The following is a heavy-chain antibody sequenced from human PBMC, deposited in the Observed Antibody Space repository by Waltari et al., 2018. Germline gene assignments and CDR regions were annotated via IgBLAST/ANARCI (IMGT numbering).Heavy chain of an antibody. J-gene: IGHJ6*03. V-gene: IGHV4-34*01. CDR2: INHSGST. CDR1: GGSFSGSY. CDR3: ARVPYSSSSVSHYYYMDV. Sequence: QVQLQQWGAGLLKPSETLSLTCAVYGGSFSGSYWSWIRQPPGRGLEWIGEINHSGSTNYNPSLKSRVTISVDTSKNQFSLKLSSVTAADTAVYYCARVPYSSSSVSHYYYMDVWGKGTTVTVSS. D-gene: IGHD6-6*01.